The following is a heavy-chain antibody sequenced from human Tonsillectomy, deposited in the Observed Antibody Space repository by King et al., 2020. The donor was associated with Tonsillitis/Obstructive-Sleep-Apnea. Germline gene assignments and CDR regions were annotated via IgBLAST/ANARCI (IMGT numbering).Heavy chain of an antibody. CDR1: GFTFSSYA. CDR2: ISYDGSNK. D-gene: IGHD5-18*01. J-gene: IGHJ3*02. V-gene: IGHV3-30*04. Sequence: VQLVESGGGVVQPGRSLRLSCAASGFTFSSYAMHWVRQAPGKGLEWVAVISYDGSNKYYADSVKGRFTISRDNSKNTLYLQMNSLRAEDTAIYYCARGSRLDTAIPDAFDIWGQGTMVTVSS. CDR3: ARGSRLDTAIPDAFDI.